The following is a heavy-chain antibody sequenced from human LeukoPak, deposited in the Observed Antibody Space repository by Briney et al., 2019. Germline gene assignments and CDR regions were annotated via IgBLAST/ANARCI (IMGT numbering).Heavy chain of an antibody. Sequence: SETLSLTCTVSGGSISSYYWSWIRQPAGKGLEWIGRIYASGSTNYNPSLKSRVTMSVDTSKNQLSLKLTSVTAADTAVYYCAKDPNVLLWFGHFDYWGQGTLVTVSS. CDR3: AKDPNVLLWFGHFDY. D-gene: IGHD3-10*01. V-gene: IGHV4-4*07. CDR2: IYASGST. J-gene: IGHJ4*02. CDR1: GGSISSYY.